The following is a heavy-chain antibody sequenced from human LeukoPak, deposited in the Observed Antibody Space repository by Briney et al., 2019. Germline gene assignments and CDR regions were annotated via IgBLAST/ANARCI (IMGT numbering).Heavy chain of an antibody. Sequence: PGRSLRLSCAASGFIFDDYAMHWVRQAPGKGLEWVSGINWNSGTIGYADSVKGRFTISRDNAKNSPYLQMNSLRADDMAFYYCARDRFRYCSGAYCSHFEFWGQGTLVSASS. V-gene: IGHV3-9*03. D-gene: IGHD2-15*01. CDR1: GFIFDDYA. CDR2: INWNSGTI. CDR3: ARDRFRYCSGAYCSHFEF. J-gene: IGHJ4*02.